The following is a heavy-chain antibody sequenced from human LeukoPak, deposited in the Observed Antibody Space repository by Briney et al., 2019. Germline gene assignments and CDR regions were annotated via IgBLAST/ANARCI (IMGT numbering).Heavy chain of an antibody. CDR3: AKGSGSDY. CDR2: ISGTGATT. D-gene: IGHD3-10*01. Sequence: GRSLRLSCAGSGFTFNNYAMSWVRQAPGKGLEWVSAISGTGATTYYADSVKGRFAISRDNSKNTLYLQMNSLRAEDTAVYYCAKGSGSDYWGQGTLVTVSS. J-gene: IGHJ4*02. CDR1: GFTFNNYA. V-gene: IGHV3-23*01.